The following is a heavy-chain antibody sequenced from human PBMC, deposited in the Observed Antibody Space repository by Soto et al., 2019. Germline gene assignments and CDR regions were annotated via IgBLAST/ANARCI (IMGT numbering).Heavy chain of an antibody. V-gene: IGHV4-34*01. J-gene: IGHJ4*02. CDR3: ARAYGGNSGVFDY. CDR1: GRSFSGYY. Sequence: QVQLQQWGAGLLKPSETLSLTCAVYGRSFSGYYWSWIRQPPGKGLEWIGEINHSGSTNYNPSLKSRVTISIDTSQNQFSLNLSSVTAADTDVYYCARAYGGNSGVFDYWGQGTLVTVSS. CDR2: INHSGST. D-gene: IGHD4-17*01.